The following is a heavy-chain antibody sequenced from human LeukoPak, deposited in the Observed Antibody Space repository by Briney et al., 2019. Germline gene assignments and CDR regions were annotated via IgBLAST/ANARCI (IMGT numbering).Heavy chain of an antibody. CDR1: GASGESHD. V-gene: IGHV4-59*02. CDR3: VRTGWELLTT. D-gene: IGHD4-23*01. Sequence: PSETLSLTCSVSGASGESHDWTGIRQTPDKRLEWIGYYFDTGSTDYNPSLKSRVTMSVDRSKNQFFLSLKSVTAADTAVYYCVRTGWELLTTWGPGTPVTVSS. CDR2: YFDTGST. J-gene: IGHJ4*02.